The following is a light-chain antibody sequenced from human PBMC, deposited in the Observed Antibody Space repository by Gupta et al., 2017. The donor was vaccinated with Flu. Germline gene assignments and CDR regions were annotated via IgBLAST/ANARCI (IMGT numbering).Light chain of an antibody. CDR3: ATWDDTLSGYV. V-gene: IGLV1-47*01. CDR2: RTN. CDR1: SSNIGDNY. J-gene: IGLJ1*01. Sequence: QSVLTQPPSTSGPPGQRVTISCSGTSSNIGDNYVYWYQHFPGAAPKLLMERTNDRPSGVPDRFSGSKSGTSASLAISGLRSEDEAYYYCATWDDTLSGYVFGTGTKFTVL.